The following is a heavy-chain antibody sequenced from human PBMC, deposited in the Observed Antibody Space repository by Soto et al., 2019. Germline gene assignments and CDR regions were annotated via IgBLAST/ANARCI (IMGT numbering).Heavy chain of an antibody. V-gene: IGHV3-13*01. CDR3: ARKALGIAAVAMGPLS. D-gene: IGHD6-13*01. Sequence: GGSLRLSCAASGFAFSSYVLHWVRRAPGKGPEWVSAIGTGGDTYYADSVMGRFTISRDNAKKSLYLQMKSLIAEDMAVYYCARKALGIAAVAMGPLSWGQGTVVTVSS. CDR2: IGTGGDT. J-gene: IGHJ3*01. CDR1: GFAFSSYV.